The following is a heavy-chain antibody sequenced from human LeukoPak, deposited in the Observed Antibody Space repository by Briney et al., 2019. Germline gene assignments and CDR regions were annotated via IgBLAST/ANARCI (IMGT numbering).Heavy chain of an antibody. V-gene: IGHV1-2*02. CDR1: GYTFTGYY. D-gene: IGHD3-16*01. Sequence: GASVKVSCKASGYTFTGYYMHWVRQAPGQGLEWMGWINPNSGGTNYAQKFQGRVTTTRDTSISTAYMELSSLRSEDMAVYYCARGGNHHGGTAGNDFDYWGQGTLATVSS. CDR3: ARGGNHHGGTAGNDFDY. CDR2: INPNSGGT. J-gene: IGHJ4*02.